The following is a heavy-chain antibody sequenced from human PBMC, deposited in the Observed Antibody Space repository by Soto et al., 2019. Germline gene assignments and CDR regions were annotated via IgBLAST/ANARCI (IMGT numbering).Heavy chain of an antibody. CDR1: GGSISSGDYS. CDR2: IYNSGIT. CDR3: ARGVKVFGLVSRFWFDP. Sequence: QVLLQESGPGLVKSSQTLSLTCTVSGGSISSGDYSWSWVRQSPGKGLEWIGHIYNSGITYYNPSLKSRVVISIDTSRNQFSLRLNSLTAADRAVYFCARGVKVFGLVSRFWFDPWGQGTVVTVSS. D-gene: IGHD3-3*01. V-gene: IGHV4-30-4*01. J-gene: IGHJ5*02.